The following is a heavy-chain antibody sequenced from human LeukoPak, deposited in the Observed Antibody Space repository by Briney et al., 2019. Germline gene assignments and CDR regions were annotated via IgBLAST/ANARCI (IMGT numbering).Heavy chain of an antibody. Sequence: ASVKVSCKASGYTLTSYDINWVRQATGQGLEWMGWMNPNSGNTGYAQKFQGRVTMTRNTSISTAYMELSSLRSEDTAVYYCARAGGYCGRISCPYYFDYWGQGSLVAVSS. CDR2: MNPNSGNT. V-gene: IGHV1-8*02. CDR3: ARAGGYCGRISCPYYFDY. J-gene: IGHJ4*02. D-gene: IGHD2-15*01. CDR1: GYTLTSYD.